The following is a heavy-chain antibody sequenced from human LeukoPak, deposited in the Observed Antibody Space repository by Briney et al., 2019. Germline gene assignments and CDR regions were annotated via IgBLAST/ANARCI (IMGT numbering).Heavy chain of an antibody. CDR3: AKDPMYYYDSSGYYREYYYYMDV. D-gene: IGHD3-22*01. J-gene: IGHJ6*03. Sequence: GGSLRLSCAASGITFSSYAMHWVRQAPGKGLEWVAFIRYDGSNKYYADSVKGRFTISRDNSKNTLYLQMNSLRAEDTAVYYCAKDPMYYYDSSGYYREYYYYMDVWGKGTTVTISS. V-gene: IGHV3-30*02. CDR2: IRYDGSNK. CDR1: GITFSSYA.